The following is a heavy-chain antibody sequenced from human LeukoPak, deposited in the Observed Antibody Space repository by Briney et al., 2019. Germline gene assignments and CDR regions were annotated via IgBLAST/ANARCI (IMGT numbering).Heavy chain of an antibody. V-gene: IGHV1-2*02. CDR1: GSEFSDNY. J-gene: IGHJ4*02. D-gene: IGHD3-3*01. Sequence: ASVKVSCKASGSEFSDNYIHWVRQAPGQGPEWMGWINPNSGETNSAQRFQGRVTMTRDTSISTAYMELNRLTSDDTAVYYCARTFDCWSGKPSGYWGQGTLVTVSS. CDR2: INPNSGET. CDR3: ARTFDCWSGKPSGY.